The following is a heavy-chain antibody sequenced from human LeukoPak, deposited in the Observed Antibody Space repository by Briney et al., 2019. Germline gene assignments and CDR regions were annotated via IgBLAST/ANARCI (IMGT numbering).Heavy chain of an antibody. V-gene: IGHV3-43*01. Sequence: GGPLRLSCAASGFTFDDYTMHWVRQAPGKGLEWVSLISWDGGSTYYADSVKGRFTISRDNSKNSLYLQMNSLRTEDTALYYCASSVSSLIWGQGTLVTVSS. CDR2: ISWDGGST. D-gene: IGHD3-22*01. J-gene: IGHJ4*02. CDR3: ASSVSSLI. CDR1: GFTFDDYT.